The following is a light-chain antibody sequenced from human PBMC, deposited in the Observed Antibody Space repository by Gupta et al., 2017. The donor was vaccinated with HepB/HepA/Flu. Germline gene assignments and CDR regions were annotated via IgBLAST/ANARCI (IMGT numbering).Light chain of an antibody. J-gene: IGLJ3*02. CDR2: DVS. CDR1: NNDY. V-gene: IGLV2-14*03. CDR3: SSYTGISSWV. Sequence: QSALPQPASVSRSPGQSLTLSCIGTNNDYVSWYQQHPVIAPKLMIYDVSNRPSGISDRFSGSKSSNTASLAISVLQTDDEADYYCSSYTGISSWVFGGGTKLTVL.